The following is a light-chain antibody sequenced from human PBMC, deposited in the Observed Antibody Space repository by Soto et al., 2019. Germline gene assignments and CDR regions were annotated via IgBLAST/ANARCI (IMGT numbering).Light chain of an antibody. CDR3: QQYVSSPT. Sequence: EIVLTQSPGPLSLSPGERATISCRASQSVSSSYLAWYQQKPGQAPRLLIYGASSRATGIPDRFSGSGSGTDLTLTISRLEPEDFAVYYCQQYVSSPTFGQGTKVEFK. V-gene: IGKV3-20*01. CDR2: GAS. CDR1: QSVSSSY. J-gene: IGKJ1*01.